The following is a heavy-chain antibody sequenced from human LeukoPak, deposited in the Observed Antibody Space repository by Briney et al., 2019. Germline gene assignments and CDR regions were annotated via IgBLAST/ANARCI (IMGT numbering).Heavy chain of an antibody. V-gene: IGHV3-23*01. Sequence: QPGGSLRLSCAGSGFTFSIYAMHRVRQAPGKGLEWVSTITATTRSTSYADSVKGRFTISRDNSKRTLYLQMNSLRVEDTAMYYCAKDPNGDYVGAFDFWGQGTLVSVSS. CDR2: ITATTRST. CDR1: GFTFSIYA. CDR3: AKDPNGDYVGAFDF. J-gene: IGHJ3*01. D-gene: IGHD4-23*01.